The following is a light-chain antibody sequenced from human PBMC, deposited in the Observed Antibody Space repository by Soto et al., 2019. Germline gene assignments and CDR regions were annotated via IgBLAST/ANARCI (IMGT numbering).Light chain of an antibody. V-gene: IGKV1-39*01. CDR1: QSIRSN. Sequence: DIQMTQSPSSVSASVGDRVTITCRASQSIRSNLNWYQQETGKAPKLLIYAASILQSGVPSRFSGSGSGTDFTLTISSLQPEDSATYYCQPSYSTSWTFGQGTKVDIK. CDR3: QPSYSTSWT. J-gene: IGKJ1*01. CDR2: AAS.